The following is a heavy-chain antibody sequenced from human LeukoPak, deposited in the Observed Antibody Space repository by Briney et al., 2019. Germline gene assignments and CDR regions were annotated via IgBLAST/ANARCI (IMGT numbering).Heavy chain of an antibody. Sequence: RGSLRLSCAASGFTFSSYEMNWVRQAPGKGLEWVSYISSSGSTIYYADSVKGRFTVSRDNARNSLYLQMNSLRAEDTAVYYCARDFSVATTDVFDLWGQGTMVTVSS. V-gene: IGHV3-48*03. CDR2: ISSSGSTI. J-gene: IGHJ3*01. CDR1: GFTFSSYE. CDR3: ARDFSVATTDVFDL. D-gene: IGHD5-12*01.